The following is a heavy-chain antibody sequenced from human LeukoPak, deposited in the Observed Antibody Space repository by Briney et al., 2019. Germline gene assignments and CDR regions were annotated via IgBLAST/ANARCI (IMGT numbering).Heavy chain of an antibody. D-gene: IGHD5/OR15-5a*01. CDR2: IGASGGTT. CDR1: GFIFSNYV. V-gene: IGHV3-23*01. J-gene: IGHJ4*02. Sequence: GGSLRLSCAASGFIFSNYVMSWVRRAPGKGLEWVSGIGASGGTTYYVDSVNGRFTISRDNSNNTLYLQMNSLRAEDTAVYYCAQHMSSPSHPFDYWGQGALVTVSS. CDR3: AQHMSSPSHPFDY.